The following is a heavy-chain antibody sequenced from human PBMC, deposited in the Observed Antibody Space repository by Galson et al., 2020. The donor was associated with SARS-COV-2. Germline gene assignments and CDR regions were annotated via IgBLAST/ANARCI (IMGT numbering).Heavy chain of an antibody. D-gene: IGHD2-15*01. CDR3: VTDLCFLA. J-gene: IGHJ5*02. CDR2: ISASTSHI. V-gene: IGHV3-21*01. CDR1: GFTFSNYT. Sequence: GGSLRLSCAASGFTFSNYTMNWVRQAPGKGLEWVSSISASTSHIYYADSVKGRFTISRDNAKNSLYLRMNSLRVEDTAVYFCVTDLCFLAWGQGTLVTVSS.